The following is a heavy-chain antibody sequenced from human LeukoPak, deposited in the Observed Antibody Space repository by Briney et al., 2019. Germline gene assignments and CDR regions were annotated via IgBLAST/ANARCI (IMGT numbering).Heavy chain of an antibody. CDR2: IYTSGST. D-gene: IGHD1-26*01. Sequence: SETLSLTCTVSGGSISSSSYYWGWIRQPPGKGLEWIGRIYTSGSTNYNPSLKSRVTMSVDTSKNQFSLKLSSVTAADTAVYYCARDRSGGYYDYFDYWGQGTLVTVSS. V-gene: IGHV4-39*07. CDR3: ARDRSGGYYDYFDY. CDR1: GGSISSSSYY. J-gene: IGHJ4*02.